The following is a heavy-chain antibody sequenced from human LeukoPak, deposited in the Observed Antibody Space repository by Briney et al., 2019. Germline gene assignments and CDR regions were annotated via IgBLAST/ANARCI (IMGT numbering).Heavy chain of an antibody. D-gene: IGHD3-10*01. J-gene: IGHJ4*02. Sequence: PGGSLRLSCAASGFTFSSYAMTWVRQAPGKGLEWVSGISGSGGATYSADSVKGRFTISRDNPKNTLYLQMNSLRAEDTAVYYCARVWFGYFFQWGQGALVTVSS. CDR1: GFTFSSYA. CDR2: ISGSGGAT. V-gene: IGHV3-23*01. CDR3: ARVWFGYFFQ.